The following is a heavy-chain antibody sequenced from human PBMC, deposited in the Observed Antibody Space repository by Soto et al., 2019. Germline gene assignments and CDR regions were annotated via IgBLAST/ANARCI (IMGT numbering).Heavy chain of an antibody. CDR2: INAGSGNT. V-gene: IGHV1-3*01. D-gene: IGHD2-21*01. CDR1: GYTFTTYP. J-gene: IGHJ1*01. CDR3: ATPSPLCVGEVGVCDFQH. Sequence: QVQLVQSGAEVKKPGASVKVSCKASGYTFTTYPIHWVRQAPGQRLEWMGWINAGSGNTKYSQKFQGRVTLSRDTSASTASMEVSSHRSEATAVYYCATPSPLCVGEVGVCDFQHWGQGTLVTVSS.